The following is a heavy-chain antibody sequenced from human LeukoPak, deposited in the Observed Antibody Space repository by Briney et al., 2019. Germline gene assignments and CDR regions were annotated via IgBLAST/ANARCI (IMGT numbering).Heavy chain of an antibody. CDR1: GYTFTSYG. Sequence: ASVKVSCKASGYTFTSYGISWVRQAPGQGLEWMGWISAYNGNTNYAQKLQGRVTMTTDTSTSTAYMELRSLRSDDTAVYYCARVGEEYFYDSGGFLEGYFDLWGRGTLVTVSS. V-gene: IGHV1-18*01. J-gene: IGHJ2*01. D-gene: IGHD3-22*01. CDR2: ISAYNGNT. CDR3: ARVGEEYFYDSGGFLEGYFDL.